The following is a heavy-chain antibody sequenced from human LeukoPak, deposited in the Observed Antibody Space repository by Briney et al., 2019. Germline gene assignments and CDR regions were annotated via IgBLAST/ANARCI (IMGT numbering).Heavy chain of an antibody. CDR3: EAAAGTYHSGMDV. CDR2: IPYDGSNK. V-gene: IGHV3-30-3*01. Sequence: GGSLRLSCAASGFTFSSYAMHWVRQAPGKGLEWVAVIPYDGSNKYYADSVKGRFTISRDNSKNTLYLQMNSLRAEDTAVYYCEAAAGTYHSGMDVWGQGTTVTVSS. D-gene: IGHD6-13*01. CDR1: GFTFSSYA. J-gene: IGHJ6*02.